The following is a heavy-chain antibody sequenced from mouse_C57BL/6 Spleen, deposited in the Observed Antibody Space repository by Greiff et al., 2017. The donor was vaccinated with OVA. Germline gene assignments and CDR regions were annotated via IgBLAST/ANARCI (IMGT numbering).Heavy chain of an antibody. Sequence: VQLKESGAELARPGASVKLSCKASGYTFTSYGISWVKQRTGQGLEWIGEIYPRSGNTYYNEKFKGKATLTADKSSSTAYMELRSLTSEDSAVYFCARDSSGSFAYWGQGTLVTVSA. CDR2: IYPRSGNT. V-gene: IGHV1-81*01. D-gene: IGHD3-2*02. CDR3: ARDSSGSFAY. J-gene: IGHJ3*01. CDR1: GYTFTSYG.